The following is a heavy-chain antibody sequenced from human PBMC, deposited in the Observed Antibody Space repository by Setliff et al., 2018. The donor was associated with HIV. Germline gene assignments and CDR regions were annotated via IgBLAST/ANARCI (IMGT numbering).Heavy chain of an antibody. CDR3: ARGRNYDSSGYGDYYYYMGV. V-gene: IGHV1-18*01. CDR1: GYTFTSYG. J-gene: IGHJ6*03. Sequence: GASVKVSCKASGYTFTSYGISWVRQAPGQGLEWMGWISAYNGNTNYAQKFQGRLTMTEDTSTDTAYMQLSSLRSDDTAVYYCARGRNYDSSGYGDYYYYMGVWGKGTTVTVS. CDR2: ISAYNGNT. D-gene: IGHD3-22*01.